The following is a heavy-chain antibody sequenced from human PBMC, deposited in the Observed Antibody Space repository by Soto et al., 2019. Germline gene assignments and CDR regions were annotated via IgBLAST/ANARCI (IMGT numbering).Heavy chain of an antibody. Sequence: PSETLSLTCTVSGGSISSYYWSWIRQPPGKGLEWIGYTYYSGSTNYNPSLKSRVTISVDTSKNQFSLKLSSVTAADTAVYYCARGGTMVRGVTHYYYYYMDVWGKGTTVTVSS. J-gene: IGHJ6*03. CDR2: TYYSGST. CDR1: GGSISSYY. V-gene: IGHV4-59*01. CDR3: ARGGTMVRGVTHYYYYYMDV. D-gene: IGHD3-10*01.